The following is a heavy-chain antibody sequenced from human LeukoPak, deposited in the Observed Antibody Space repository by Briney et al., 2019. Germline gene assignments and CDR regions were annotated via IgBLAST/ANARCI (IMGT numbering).Heavy chain of an antibody. V-gene: IGHV1-2*02. J-gene: IGHJ6*03. CDR1: GYTFTRYY. CDR3: ARTDYGDYTYYYYYMDV. D-gene: IGHD4-17*01. CDR2: INPSGGST. Sequence: ASVKVSCKASGYTFTRYYMHWVRQAPGQGLEWMGIINPSGGSTNYAQKFQGRVTMTRDTSISTAYMELSRLRSDDTAVYYCARTDYGDYTYYYYYMDVWGKGTTVTVSS.